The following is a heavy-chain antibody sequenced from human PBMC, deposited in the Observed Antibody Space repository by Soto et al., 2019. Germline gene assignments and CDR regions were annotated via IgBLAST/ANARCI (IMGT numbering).Heavy chain of an antibody. J-gene: IGHJ4*02. D-gene: IGHD2-15*01. CDR1: GGSISSSSYY. Sequence: QLQLQESGPGLVKPSETLSLTCTVSGGSISSSSYYWGWIRQPPGKGLEWIGSIYYSGSTYYNPSLQSRVTISVDTSKNQCSLTLSSVTAADTAVYYCARNRVRGGSSYDYWGQGTLVTVSS. V-gene: IGHV4-39*01. CDR2: IYYSGST. CDR3: ARNRVRGGSSYDY.